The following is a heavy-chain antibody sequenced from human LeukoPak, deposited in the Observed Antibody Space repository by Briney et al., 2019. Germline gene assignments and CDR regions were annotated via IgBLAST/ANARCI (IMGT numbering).Heavy chain of an antibody. CDR1: GGTFSSYT. D-gene: IGHD2-2*01. Sequence: SSVKVSCKASGGTFSSYTISWVRQAPGQGLEWMGWINPNSGGTNYAQKLQGRVTMTRDTSISTAYMELSRLRSDDTAVYYCARGDGIVVVPAAPISYFDYWGQGTLVTVSS. CDR2: INPNSGGT. V-gene: IGHV1-2*02. CDR3: ARGDGIVVVPAAPISYFDY. J-gene: IGHJ4*02.